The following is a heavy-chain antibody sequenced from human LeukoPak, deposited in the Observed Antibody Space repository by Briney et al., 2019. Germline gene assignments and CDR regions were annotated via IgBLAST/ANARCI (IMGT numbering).Heavy chain of an antibody. J-gene: IGHJ4*02. V-gene: IGHV1-8*03. CDR1: GHTFTSSD. CDR3: ARGSCSIWYYYFDY. CDR2: MNPNSGNT. D-gene: IGHD6-13*01. Sequence: ASVKVSCKASGHTFTSSDINWVRQATGQGLEWMGWMNPNSGNTGYAQKWQGRVTITRNTSISTAYMELSSLRSEDTAVYYCARGSCSIWYYYFDYWGQRTLVTVSS.